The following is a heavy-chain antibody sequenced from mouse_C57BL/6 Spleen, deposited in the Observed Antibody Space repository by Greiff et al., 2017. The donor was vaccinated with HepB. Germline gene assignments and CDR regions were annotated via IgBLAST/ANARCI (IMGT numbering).Heavy chain of an antibody. CDR1: GYTFTDYE. V-gene: IGHV1-15*01. D-gene: IGHD1-1*01. CDR3: TRWSSDYFDY. Sequence: VQLQQSGAELVRPGASVTLSCKASGYTFTDYEMHWVKQTPVHGLEWIGAIDPETGGTAYNQKFKGKAILTADKSSSTAYMELRSLTSEDSAVYYWTRWSSDYFDYWGQGTTLTVSS. J-gene: IGHJ2*01. CDR2: IDPETGGT.